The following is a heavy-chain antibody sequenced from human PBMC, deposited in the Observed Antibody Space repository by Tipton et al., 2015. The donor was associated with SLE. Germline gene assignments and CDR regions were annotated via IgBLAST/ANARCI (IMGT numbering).Heavy chain of an antibody. CDR1: GGSFSGYY. V-gene: IGHV4-34*01. CDR3: ARGPCGGADY. Sequence: LRLSCAVYGGSFSGYYWSWIRQPPGKGLEWIGEINHSGSTNSNPSLKSRVTISVDTSKNQFSLKLSSVTAADTAVYYCARGPCGGADYWGQGTLVTVSS. CDR2: INHSGST. J-gene: IGHJ4*02. D-gene: IGHD2-21*01.